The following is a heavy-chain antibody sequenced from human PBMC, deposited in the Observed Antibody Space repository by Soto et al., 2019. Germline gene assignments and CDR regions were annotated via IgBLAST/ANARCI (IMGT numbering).Heavy chain of an antibody. J-gene: IGHJ4*01. CDR3: TTDSYITSIIVRFDY. V-gene: IGHV3-15*07. Sequence: PGGSLRLSCAASGFTFSNAWINWVRQAPGKGLKWVGRVKSKTHGGTTYFAAPVKGRFAISRDDSKNVVYLEMNSLKTEDTAIYYCTTDSYITSIIVRFDYWGHGTLVTVSS. CDR1: GFTFSNAW. D-gene: IGHD3-22*01. CDR2: VKSKTHGGTT.